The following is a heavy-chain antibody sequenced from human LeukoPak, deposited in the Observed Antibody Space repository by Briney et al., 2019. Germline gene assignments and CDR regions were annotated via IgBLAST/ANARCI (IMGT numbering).Heavy chain of an antibody. V-gene: IGHV1-18*01. CDR1: GYTFTSYG. CDR2: ISAYNGNT. J-gene: IGHJ6*03. D-gene: IGHD6-13*01. Sequence: ASVKVSCKASGYTFTSYGISWVRQAPGQGLEWMGWISAYNGNTNYAQKLQGRVTMTTDTSTSTAYMELRSLRSDDTAVYYCARVGYSSSWYYYYYYMDVWGKGTTVTVSS. CDR3: ARVGYSSSWYYYYYYMDV.